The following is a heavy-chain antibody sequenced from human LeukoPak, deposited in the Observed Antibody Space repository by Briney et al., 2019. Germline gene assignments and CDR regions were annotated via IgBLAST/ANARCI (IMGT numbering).Heavy chain of an antibody. Sequence: ASVKVSCKASGYTFTSYGISWVRQAPGKGLEWVANIKQDGSEKYYVDSVKGRFTISRDNAKNSLYLQMNSLRAEDTAVYYCARVSWRLWFGETNYPDYWGQGTLVTVSS. CDR1: GYTFTSYG. CDR3: ARVSWRLWFGETNYPDY. CDR2: IKQDGSEK. J-gene: IGHJ4*02. D-gene: IGHD3-10*01. V-gene: IGHV3-7*01.